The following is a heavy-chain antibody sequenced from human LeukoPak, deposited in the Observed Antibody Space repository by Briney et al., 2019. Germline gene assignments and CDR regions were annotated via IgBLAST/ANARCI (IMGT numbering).Heavy chain of an antibody. CDR3: ARGPSGYHNT. Sequence: GGSLRLSCAVSGFTFSSYAMNWVRQAPGKGLEWVSYISSSSRTIHYADSVKGRFTISRDNSKNTLYLQMNSLRAEDTAVYYCARGPSGYHNTGGQGTLVTVSS. J-gene: IGHJ4*02. CDR2: ISSSSRTI. V-gene: IGHV3-48*01. CDR1: GFTFSSYA. D-gene: IGHD5-12*01.